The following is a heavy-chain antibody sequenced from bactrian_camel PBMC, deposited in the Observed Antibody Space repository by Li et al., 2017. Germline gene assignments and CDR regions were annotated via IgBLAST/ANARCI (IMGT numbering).Heavy chain of an antibody. V-gene: IGHV3S1*01. CDR2: LYSGDNTT. D-gene: IGHD7*01. J-gene: IGHJ4*01. Sequence: HVQLVESGGGTVQAGGSLRLSCVVSGNGSGKYCMAWFRQGPGMKREAVAGLYSGDNTTYYVDSVRGRFTISRDNAKNTLYLQLDSLRTEDTATYYCAKGRPRLGLVAADLDRGQGTQVTVS. CDR1: GNGSGKYC. CDR3: AKGRPRLGLVAADLD.